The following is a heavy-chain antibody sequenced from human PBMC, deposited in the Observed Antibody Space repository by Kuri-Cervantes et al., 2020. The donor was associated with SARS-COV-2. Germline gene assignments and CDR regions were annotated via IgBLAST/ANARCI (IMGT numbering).Heavy chain of an antibody. CDR3: ARVCGGYDFDYYYYYMDV. CDR1: GGTFSSYA. D-gene: IGHD5-12*01. Sequence: SVKVSCKASGGTFSSYAISWVRQAPGQGLEWMGGIIPIFGTANYAQKFQGRVTITADESTSTAYMELSSLRSEDTAVYYCARVCGGYDFDYYYYYMDVWGKGTTVTVS. V-gene: IGHV1-69*13. CDR2: IIPIFGTA. J-gene: IGHJ6*03.